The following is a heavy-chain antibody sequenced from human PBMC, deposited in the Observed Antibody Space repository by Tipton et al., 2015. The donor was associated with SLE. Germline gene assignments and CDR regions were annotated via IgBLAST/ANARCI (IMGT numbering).Heavy chain of an antibody. Sequence: QSGPEVKKPGSSVKVSCKASGGTFSSYAISWVRQAPGQGLEWMGGIIPIFGTANYAQKFQGRVTITTDESTSTAYMELSSLRSEDTAVYYCARGEYYDFWSGHYYYGMDVWGQGTTVTVSS. CDR3: ARGEYYDFWSGHYYYGMDV. CDR2: IIPIFGTA. J-gene: IGHJ6*02. V-gene: IGHV1-69*05. D-gene: IGHD3-3*01. CDR1: GGTFSSYA.